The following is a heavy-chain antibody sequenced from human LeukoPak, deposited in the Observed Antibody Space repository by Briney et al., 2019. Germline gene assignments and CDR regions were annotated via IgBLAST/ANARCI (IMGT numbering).Heavy chain of an antibody. CDR2: ISGSGGST. D-gene: IGHD3-10*01. V-gene: IGHV3-23*01. CDR3: AKDRGPLGRFGDLSNYGMDV. CDR1: GFTFSSYA. J-gene: IGHJ6*02. Sequence: SGGSLRLSCAASGFTFSSYAISWVRQAPGKGLEWVSAISGSGGSTFYADSVKGRFTISRDNSKKTLYLQKNSLRAEDTDVYYCAKDRGPLGRFGDLSNYGMDVWGQGTTVTVSS.